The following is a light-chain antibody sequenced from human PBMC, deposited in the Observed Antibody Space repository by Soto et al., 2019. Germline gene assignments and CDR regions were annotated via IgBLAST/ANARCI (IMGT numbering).Light chain of an antibody. CDR1: QYINTR. J-gene: IGKJ1*01. CDR2: QTS. CDR3: QQYNKWPPWT. Sequence: EIVLTQSPATLSSFPVDRVKLCFISSQYINTRLALYQHRPGQAPRLLIYQTSIRAAGIPARFSASGSGTEFTLTISGLQSDDFAVYFCQQYNKWPPWTVGHGTKV. V-gene: IGKV3D-15*01.